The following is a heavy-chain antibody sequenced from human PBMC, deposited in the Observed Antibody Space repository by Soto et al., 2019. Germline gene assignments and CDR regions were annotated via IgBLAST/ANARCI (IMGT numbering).Heavy chain of an antibody. CDR2: IQTGGAT. D-gene: IGHD5-12*01. CDR3: VRVLYDSGVVDF. J-gene: IGHJ4*02. CDR1: GFTVSRYD. Sequence: QLVESGGGLFQAGGSTRLSCLASGFTVSRYDMAWVRQAPGKGLEWASTIQTGGATYYTDYAQGRFTISRDKSRNTVYLQMSSLRVEETGVYSCVRVLYDSGVVDFWGQGSPITVS. V-gene: IGHV3-53*01.